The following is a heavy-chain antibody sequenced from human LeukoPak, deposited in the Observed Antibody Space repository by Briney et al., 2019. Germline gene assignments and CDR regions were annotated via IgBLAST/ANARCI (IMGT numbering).Heavy chain of an antibody. D-gene: IGHD4-17*01. CDR1: GFTFSSYA. V-gene: IGHV3-64*01. J-gene: IGHJ4*02. CDR3: ARKAEYGDYDPYYFDY. Sequence: GGSLRPSCAASGFTFSSYAMHWVRQAPGKGLEYVSAISSNGGSTYYANSVKGRFTISRDNSKNTLYLQMGSLRAEDMAVYYCARKAEYGDYDPYYFDYWGQGTLVTVSS. CDR2: ISSNGGST.